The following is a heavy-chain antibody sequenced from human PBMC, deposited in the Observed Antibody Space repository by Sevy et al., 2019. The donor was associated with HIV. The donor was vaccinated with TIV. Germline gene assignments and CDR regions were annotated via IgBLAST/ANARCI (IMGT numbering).Heavy chain of an antibody. CDR2: IKPNSDGGTT. CDR1: GFTFSNYW. Sequence: GGSLRLSCAASGFTFSNYWMSWVRQAPGKGLDWVGHIKPNSDGGTTDYAAPLKGRFSISRDDSKNAIYLQMNSLKIEDTAVYYCATGPRLFLAWGQGTLVTVSS. CDR3: ATGPRLFLA. J-gene: IGHJ5*02. V-gene: IGHV3-15*05.